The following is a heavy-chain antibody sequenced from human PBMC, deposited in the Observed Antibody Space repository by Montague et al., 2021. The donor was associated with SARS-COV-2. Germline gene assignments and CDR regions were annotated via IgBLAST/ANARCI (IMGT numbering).Heavy chain of an antibody. CDR1: GGSISGYY. D-gene: IGHD3-16*01. Sequence: SETLSLTCSVSGGSISGYYWSWIRQPPGKGLEWIGYINHSGNTKYNPSLKSRVSISVDTSKNQFSLRLSSVTAADTAVYYCARDYRLELWQTNWYFGLWGRGTLVTVSS. V-gene: IGHV4-59*01. CDR3: ARDYRLELWQTNWYFGL. CDR2: INHSGNT. J-gene: IGHJ2*01.